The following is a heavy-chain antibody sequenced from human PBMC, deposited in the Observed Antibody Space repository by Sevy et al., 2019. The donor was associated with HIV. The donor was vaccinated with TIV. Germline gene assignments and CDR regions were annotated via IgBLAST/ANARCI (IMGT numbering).Heavy chain of an antibody. V-gene: IGHV3-7*01. CDR1: GFTFSSYW. D-gene: IGHD6-13*01. CDR2: INQEGSEK. Sequence: GGSLRLSCAVSGFTFSSYWMSWVRQAPGKGLEWVANINQEGSEKYYVDSVKGRFTISRDSAKNSVYVQMNSLRDEDTGVYYCVRDRSSCWFDSWGQGTLVTVSS. J-gene: IGHJ5*01. CDR3: VRDRSSCWFDS.